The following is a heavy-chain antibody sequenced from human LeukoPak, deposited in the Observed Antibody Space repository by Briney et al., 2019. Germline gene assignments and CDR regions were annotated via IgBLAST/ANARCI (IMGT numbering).Heavy chain of an antibody. J-gene: IGHJ6*03. Sequence: GAPVKVSCKASTYISSDFGISWVRLAPGGGLEWMGWVSGDNGQTNYGHKFYGRVTMTMETSTNTASMELRGLRSDDTAIYYCARVYLYTTGWSAAYYYFMDVWGKGTTVIVSS. CDR3: ARVYLYTTGWSAAYYYFMDV. CDR2: VSGDNGQT. D-gene: IGHD3-16*02. V-gene: IGHV1-18*01. CDR1: TYISSDFG.